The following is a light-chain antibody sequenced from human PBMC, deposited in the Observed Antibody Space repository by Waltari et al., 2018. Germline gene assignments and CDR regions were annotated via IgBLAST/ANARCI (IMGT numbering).Light chain of an antibody. V-gene: IGLV2-11*01. J-gene: IGLJ1*01. CDR2: DVS. Sequence: QSALTQPRSVSGSPGQSVTISCTGTSSDVGGYNYVSWYPQHPGKAPKLMIYDVSKRPSGVPDRFSGSKSGNTASLTISGLQAEDEADYYCCSYAGSYTFGVFGTGTKVTVL. CDR3: CSYAGSYTFGV. CDR1: SSDVGGYNY.